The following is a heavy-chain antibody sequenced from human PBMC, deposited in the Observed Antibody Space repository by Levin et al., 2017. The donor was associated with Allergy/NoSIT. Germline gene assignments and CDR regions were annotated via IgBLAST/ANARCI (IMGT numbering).Heavy chain of an antibody. Sequence: GGSLRLSCAASGFTFSTYSMNWVRQAPGKGLEWVSYISGSGSHTSYADSVKGRFTVSRDNDKNSLYLQMNSLRAEDTAVYHCARGLWGSPTSGTGRYFDSWGQGTLVTVSS. D-gene: IGHD3-16*01. CDR2: ISGSGSHT. CDR3: ARGLWGSPTSGTGRYFDS. V-gene: IGHV3-48*01. J-gene: IGHJ4*02. CDR1: GFTFSTYS.